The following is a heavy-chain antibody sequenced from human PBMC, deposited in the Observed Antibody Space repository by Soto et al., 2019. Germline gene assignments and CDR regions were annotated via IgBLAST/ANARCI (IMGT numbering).Heavy chain of an antibody. Sequence: SETLSLTCTVSGGSISSGGYYWSWIRQHPGKGLEWIGYIYYSGSTYYNPSLKSRVTISVDTSKNQFSLKLSSVTAADTAVYYCARDFESVGSGDYYYGMDAWGQGTTVTVSS. CDR3: ARDFESVGSGDYYYGMDA. D-gene: IGHD7-27*01. CDR1: GGSISSGGYY. J-gene: IGHJ6*02. CDR2: IYYSGST. V-gene: IGHV4-31*02.